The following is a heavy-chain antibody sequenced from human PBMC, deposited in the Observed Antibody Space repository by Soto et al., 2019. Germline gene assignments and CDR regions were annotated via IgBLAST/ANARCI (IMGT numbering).Heavy chain of an antibody. J-gene: IGHJ6*03. Sequence: GGSLRLSCAASGFTFSSYGMHWVRQAPGKGLEWVAVISYDGSNKYYADSVKGRFTISRDNSKNTLYLQMNSLRAEDTAVYYCAKTTRFLEWLPYMDVWGKGTTVTVSS. CDR1: GFTFSSYG. D-gene: IGHD3-3*01. CDR2: ISYDGSNK. V-gene: IGHV3-30*18. CDR3: AKTTRFLEWLPYMDV.